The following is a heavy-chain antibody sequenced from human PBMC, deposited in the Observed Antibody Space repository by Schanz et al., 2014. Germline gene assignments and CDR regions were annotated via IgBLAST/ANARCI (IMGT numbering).Heavy chain of an antibody. CDR3: ARSRSGFYFDY. CDR1: GFTFSSYS. D-gene: IGHD1-26*01. J-gene: IGHJ4*02. CDR2: ISSSSSTR. Sequence: EVQLMESGGGLVKPGGSLRLSCAASGFTFSSYSMNWVRQAPGKGLEWVSYISSSSSTRYYADSVKGRFTISRDNAKNSLFLQMNSLRAEDTAVYYCARSRSGFYFDYWGQGTLVTVSS. V-gene: IGHV3-48*01.